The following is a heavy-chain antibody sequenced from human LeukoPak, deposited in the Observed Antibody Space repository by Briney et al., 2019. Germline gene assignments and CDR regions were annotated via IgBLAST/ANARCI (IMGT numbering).Heavy chain of an antibody. J-gene: IGHJ6*03. Sequence: PGGSLTLSCAASGFPFSSYNMNWVRQAPGKGLEWVSYISHSSTYIYYPDLVKGRFTISRDNAKNSLYLQMNSLRAEDTAVYSCAKVTAWGWAYYMDVWGKGTTVTVSS. D-gene: IGHD6-19*01. CDR3: AKVTAWGWAYYMDV. CDR2: ISHSSTYI. V-gene: IGHV3-21*04. CDR1: GFPFSSYN.